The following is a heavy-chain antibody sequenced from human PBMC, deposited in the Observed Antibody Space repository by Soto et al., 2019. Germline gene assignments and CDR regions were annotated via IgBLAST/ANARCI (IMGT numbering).Heavy chain of an antibody. V-gene: IGHV1-2*02. CDR1: GYTFTGYY. CDR3: ARWLGYSRSWHPLNYYYGMDV. Sequence: GASVKVSCKASGYTFTGYYMHWVRQAPGQGLEWMGWINPNSGGTNYAQKFQGRVTMTRDTSISTAYMELSRLRSDDTAVYYCARWLGYSRSWHPLNYYYGMDVWGQGTTVTVSS. D-gene: IGHD6-13*01. CDR2: INPNSGGT. J-gene: IGHJ6*02.